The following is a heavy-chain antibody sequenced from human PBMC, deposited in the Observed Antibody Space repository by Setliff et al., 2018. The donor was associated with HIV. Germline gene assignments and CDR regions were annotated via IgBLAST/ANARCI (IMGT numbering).Heavy chain of an antibody. CDR3: ARDRASSGYYARFDH. V-gene: IGHV4-34*01. D-gene: IGHD3-22*01. Sequence: SETLSLTCAVYGGSFSGYFWSWIRQPPGKGLEWIGEINHSGSTNYNPSLKSRFTISRDNAKKLVYLQMNSLRAEDTAIYYCARDRASSGYYARFDHWGQGTLVTVSS. CDR1: GGSFSGYF. J-gene: IGHJ4*02. CDR2: INHSGST.